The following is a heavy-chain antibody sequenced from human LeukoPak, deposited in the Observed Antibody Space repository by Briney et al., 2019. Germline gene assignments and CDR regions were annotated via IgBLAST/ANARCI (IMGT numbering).Heavy chain of an antibody. J-gene: IGHJ6*02. CDR2: ISAYNGNT. CDR3: ARDLHSSGWSNYYGMDV. Sequence: ASVKVSCKASGYTFTSHGISWVRQAPGQGLEWMGWISAYNGNTNYAQKLQGRVTMTTDTSTSTAYMELRSLRSDDTAVYYCARDLHSSGWSNYYGMDVWGQGTTVTVSS. V-gene: IGHV1-18*01. D-gene: IGHD6-19*01. CDR1: GYTFTSHG.